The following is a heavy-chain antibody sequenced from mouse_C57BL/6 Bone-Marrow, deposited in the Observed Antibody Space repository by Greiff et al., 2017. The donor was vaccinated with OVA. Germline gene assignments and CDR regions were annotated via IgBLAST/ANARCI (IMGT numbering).Heavy chain of an antibody. V-gene: IGHV1-74*01. J-gene: IGHJ1*03. D-gene: IGHD2-12*01. CDR1: GYTFTSYW. CDR2: IHPSDSDT. Sequence: VKLQQPGAELVKPGASVKVSCKASGYTFTSYWMHWVKQRPGQGLEWIGRIHPSDSDTNYNQKFKGKATLTVDKSSSTAYMQLSSLTSEDSAVYYCAPGAYYSYWYFDVWGTGTTVTVSS. CDR3: APGAYYSYWYFDV.